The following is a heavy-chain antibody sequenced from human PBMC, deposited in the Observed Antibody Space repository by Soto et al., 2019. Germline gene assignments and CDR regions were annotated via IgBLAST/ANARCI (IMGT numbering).Heavy chain of an antibody. CDR1: GGSISSGGYY. V-gene: IGHV4-31*03. J-gene: IGHJ4*02. D-gene: IGHD2-2*02. Sequence: PSETLSLTCTVSGGSISSGGYYWSWIRQHPGKGLEWIGYIYYSGSTYYNPSLKSRVTISVDTSKNQFSLKLSSVTAADTAVYYCARAIPAPRYFDYWGQGTLVTVSS. CDR2: IYYSGST. CDR3: ARAIPAPRYFDY.